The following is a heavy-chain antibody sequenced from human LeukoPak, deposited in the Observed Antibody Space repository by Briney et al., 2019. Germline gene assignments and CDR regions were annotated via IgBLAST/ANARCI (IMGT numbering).Heavy chain of an antibody. J-gene: IGHJ4*02. D-gene: IGHD3-10*01. CDR1: GFSFGTFG. V-gene: IGHV3-30*02. CDR2: IGYGGDNK. CDR3: ANAPSGIGFYFDY. Sequence: GGSLRLSCVASGFSFGTFGMHWVRQPPGKGLEWVTFIGYGGDNKYYADSVKGRFTVSRDNSKSTVYLQMNSLRAEDTAVYYCANAPSGIGFYFDYWGQGTLVTVSS.